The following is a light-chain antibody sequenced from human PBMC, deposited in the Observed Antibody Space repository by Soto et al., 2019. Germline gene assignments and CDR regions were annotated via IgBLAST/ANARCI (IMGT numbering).Light chain of an antibody. Sequence: EIMLSQSPGTLSLSPGERATLSCRVSQSVSSSYLAWYQQRPGQAPRLLIYDTSKRATGIPATFSGSGSGTEFTLTISSLQSHDFTVYYCHQYYKWPLTFGGGTKVDIK. J-gene: IGKJ4*01. V-gene: IGKV3-15*01. CDR1: QSVSSSY. CDR3: HQYYKWPLT. CDR2: DTS.